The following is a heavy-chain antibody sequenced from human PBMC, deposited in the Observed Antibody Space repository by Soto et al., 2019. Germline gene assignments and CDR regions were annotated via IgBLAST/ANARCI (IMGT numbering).Heavy chain of an antibody. D-gene: IGHD3-3*01. CDR2: INHSGST. Sequence: QVQIQQWGAGLLKPSETLSLTCGVFRASFSGYYWSWIRQPPGKGLEWIVEINHSGSTNYHPSLKSRVTISVETSKSQFSLKLSSVTAADTAVYYCARGRDDFRSGSFDYWGQGILVTVSS. CDR1: RASFSGYY. J-gene: IGHJ4*02. CDR3: ARGRDDFRSGSFDY. V-gene: IGHV4-34*01.